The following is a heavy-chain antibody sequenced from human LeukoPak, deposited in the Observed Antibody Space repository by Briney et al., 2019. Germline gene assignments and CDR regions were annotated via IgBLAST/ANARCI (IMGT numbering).Heavy chain of an antibody. CDR2: INTNTGNP. Sequence: ASVKVSCKASGYTFTNYVIHWVRQAPGQGLEWMGWINTNTGNPTYAQGFTGRFVFSLDTSVSTAYLQISSLKAEDTAVYYCARAYYGYCSGGSCWAASYFDYWGQGTLVTVSS. J-gene: IGHJ4*02. D-gene: IGHD2-15*01. CDR3: ARAYYGYCSGGSCWAASYFDY. CDR1: GYTFTNYV. V-gene: IGHV7-4-1*02.